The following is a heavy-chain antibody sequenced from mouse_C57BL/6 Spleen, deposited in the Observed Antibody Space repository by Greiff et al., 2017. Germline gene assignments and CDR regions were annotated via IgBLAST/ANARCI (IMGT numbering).Heavy chain of an antibody. CDR3: ARHRGRDWDYFDY. Sequence: EVQLVESGGGLVKPGGSLKLSCAASGFTFSSSTMSWVRQTPEKRLAWVATISGGGGNTYYPDSVKGRFTISRDNAKNTLYLQMSSLRSEDTALYYCARHRGRDWDYFDYWGQGTTLTVSS. D-gene: IGHD4-1*01. V-gene: IGHV5-9*01. CDR1: GFTFSSST. J-gene: IGHJ2*01. CDR2: ISGGGGNT.